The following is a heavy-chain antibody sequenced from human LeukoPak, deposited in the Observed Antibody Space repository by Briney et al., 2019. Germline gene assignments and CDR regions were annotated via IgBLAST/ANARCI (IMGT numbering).Heavy chain of an antibody. CDR1: GGSISGGVYY. J-gene: IGHJ3*02. V-gene: IGHV4-31*03. Sequence: SETLSLTCTVSGGSISGGVYYWSWIRQHPGKGLEWIGYIYYSGSTYYNPSLKSRVTISVDTSKNQFSLKLSSVTAADTAVYYCASFSDYALRAADAFDIWGQGTMVTISS. CDR3: ASFSDYALRAADAFDI. D-gene: IGHD4-17*01. CDR2: IYYSGST.